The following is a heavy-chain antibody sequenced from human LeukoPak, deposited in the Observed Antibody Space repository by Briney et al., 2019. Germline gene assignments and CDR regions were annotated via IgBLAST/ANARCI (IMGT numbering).Heavy chain of an antibody. CDR2: ISSSSSTI. Sequence: PGGSLRLSCAASGFTFSSYAMSWVRQAPGKGLEWVSYISSSSSTIYYADSVKGRFTISRDNAKNSLYLQMNSLRAEDTAVYYCARDSTMTDADGAFDIWGQGTMVTVSS. CDR3: ARDSTMTDADGAFDI. V-gene: IGHV3-48*04. CDR1: GFTFSSYA. D-gene: IGHD3-22*01. J-gene: IGHJ3*02.